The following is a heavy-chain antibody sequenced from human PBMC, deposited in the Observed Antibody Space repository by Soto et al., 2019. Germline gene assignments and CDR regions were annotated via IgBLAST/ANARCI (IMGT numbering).Heavy chain of an antibody. CDR3: ASGTDIAGFDY. D-gene: IGHD2-15*01. Sequence: QVQLQESGPGLVKPSETLSLTCTVSGGSVSSGSYYWSWIRQPPGKGLEWIGYIYYSGSTNYNPSLKSRVTISVDTSKNQFSLKLSSVTAADTAVYYCASGTDIAGFDYWGQGTLVTVSS. J-gene: IGHJ4*02. CDR2: IYYSGST. CDR1: GGSVSSGSYY. V-gene: IGHV4-61*01.